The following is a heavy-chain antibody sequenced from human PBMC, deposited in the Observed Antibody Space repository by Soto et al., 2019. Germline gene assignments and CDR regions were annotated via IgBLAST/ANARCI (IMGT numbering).Heavy chain of an antibody. Sequence: PGESLKISCKGSGYSFTSYWIGWVRQMPGKGLEWMGIIYPGDSDTRYSPSFQGQVTISADKSISTAYLQWSSLKASDTAMYYCARRGCCGGSCYSPLDYSYGMDVWCQGTTVTVSS. J-gene: IGHJ6*02. V-gene: IGHV5-51*01. D-gene: IGHD2-15*01. CDR1: GYSFTSYW. CDR3: ARRGCCGGSCYSPLDYSYGMDV. CDR2: IYPGDSDT.